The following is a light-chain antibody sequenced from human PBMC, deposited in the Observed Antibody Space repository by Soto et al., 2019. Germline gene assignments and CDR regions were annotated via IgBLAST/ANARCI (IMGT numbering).Light chain of an antibody. CDR3: QQYGSLPRT. J-gene: IGKJ1*01. V-gene: IGKV3-11*01. CDR2: DAS. Sequence: EIVLTPSPATLSLSPVERATLSCRASQSVSSYLAWYQQKPGQAPRLLIYDASNRATGIPARFSGSGSGTDFTLTITRLEPEDCAVYYCQQYGSLPRTFGQGTKVDIK. CDR1: QSVSSY.